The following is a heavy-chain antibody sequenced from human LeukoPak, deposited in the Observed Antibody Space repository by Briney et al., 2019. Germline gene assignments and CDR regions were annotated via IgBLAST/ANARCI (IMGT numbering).Heavy chain of an antibody. CDR3: TRDSGTYNWFDP. CDR1: GFTFSGSA. Sequence: GGSLRLSCAASGFTFSGSAIHWVRQSSGKGLEWVGQIDKKDKGYATATAYAASVKGRFPISRDDSINTAYLQVKSLKTEDTALYYCTRDSGTYNWFDPWGQGTLVTVSS. V-gene: IGHV3-73*01. D-gene: IGHD1-26*01. J-gene: IGHJ5*02. CDR2: IDKKDKGYATAT.